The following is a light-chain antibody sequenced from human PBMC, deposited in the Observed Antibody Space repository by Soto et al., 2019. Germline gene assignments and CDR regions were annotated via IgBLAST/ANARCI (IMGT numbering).Light chain of an antibody. CDR3: ASWDNSLNGLYV. J-gene: IGLJ1*01. CDR2: GDN. Sequence: QSALPQPPSASGTPGQRVSISCSGSSSNIGSHPVNWYQQLPGTAPKLLLYGDNQRPSGVPDRFSGSKSGTSASLAISGLQSEDEAHYYCASWDNSLNGLYVFGTGTKVTVL. V-gene: IGLV1-44*01. CDR1: SSNIGSHP.